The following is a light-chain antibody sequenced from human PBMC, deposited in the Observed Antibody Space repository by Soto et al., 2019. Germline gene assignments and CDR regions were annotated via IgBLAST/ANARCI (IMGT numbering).Light chain of an antibody. V-gene: IGKV1-39*01. CDR3: QQSYSSPYT. J-gene: IGKJ2*01. CDR1: QTISSY. CDR2: AAS. Sequence: IQMTQSPSSLSASVGGRVTITCRASQTISSYLNWYQQTPGRAPALLISAASTLQSGVPSRFSGSGSGTDFTLTISRLQPEDVATYYCQQSYSSPYTLGQGTKLEIK.